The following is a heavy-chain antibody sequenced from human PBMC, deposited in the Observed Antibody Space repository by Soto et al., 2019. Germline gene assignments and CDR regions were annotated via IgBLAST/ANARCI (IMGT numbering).Heavy chain of an antibody. J-gene: IGHJ5*02. CDR3: ARHDYSTFNWLDP. CDR2: IYYSGST. D-gene: IGHD4-4*01. V-gene: IGHV4-59*08. CDR1: GGSISSYY. Sequence: SETLSLTCTVSGGSISSYYWSWIRQPPGKGLEWIGYIYYSGSTNYNPSLKSRVTISVDTSKNQFSLKLSSVTAADTAVYYCARHDYSTFNWLDPWGQGTLVTVSS.